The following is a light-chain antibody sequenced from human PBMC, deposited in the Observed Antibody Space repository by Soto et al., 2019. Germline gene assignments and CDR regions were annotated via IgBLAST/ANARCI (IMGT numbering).Light chain of an antibody. CDR3: QQYNIYPLT. Sequence: DVQMTQSPSSLSASVGDRVTITCRASQDINSYLAWYQQKPGNAPKSLIYAASSLQTGVPSRFIGSQSGTDFTLTINNLQPEDSATYYCQQYNIYPLTFGGGTKAEIK. V-gene: IGKV1D-16*01. CDR1: QDINSY. CDR2: AAS. J-gene: IGKJ4*01.